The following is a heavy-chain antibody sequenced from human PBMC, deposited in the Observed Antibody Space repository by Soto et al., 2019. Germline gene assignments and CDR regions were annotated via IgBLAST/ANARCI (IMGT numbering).Heavy chain of an antibody. J-gene: IGHJ4*02. V-gene: IGHV4-39*01. CDR2: IYYSGST. D-gene: IGHD3-9*01. CDR3: ARVGGGDILTGYYQDY. CDR1: GGSISSSSYY. Sequence: QLQLQESGPGLVKPSETLSLTCTVSGGSISSSSYYWGWIRQPPGKGLEWIGSIYYSGSTYYNPSLKSRVTISVDTSKNQFSLKLSSVTAADTAVYYCARVGGGDILTGYYQDYWGQGTLVTVSS.